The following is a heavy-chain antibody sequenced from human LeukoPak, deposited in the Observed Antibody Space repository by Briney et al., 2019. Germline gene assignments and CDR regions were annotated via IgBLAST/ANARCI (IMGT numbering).Heavy chain of an antibody. J-gene: IGHJ4*02. CDR3: ARGYSYGLIDY. CDR1: GGSFSGYY. CDR2: INHSGST. D-gene: IGHD5-18*01. Sequence: SETLSLTCAVYGGSFSGYYWSWIRQPPGKGLEWIGEINHSGSTNYNPSLKSRVTISVDTSKNQFSLKLSSVTAADTAVYYCARGYSYGLIDYWGQGALVTVSS. V-gene: IGHV4-34*01.